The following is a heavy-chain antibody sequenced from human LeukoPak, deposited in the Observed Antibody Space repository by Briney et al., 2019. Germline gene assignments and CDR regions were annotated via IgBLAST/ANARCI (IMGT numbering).Heavy chain of an antibody. CDR1: GGSISSDTYY. J-gene: IGHJ4*02. CDR2: IYTSGST. CDR3: AKETGYSGYDYGDY. D-gene: IGHD5-12*01. V-gene: IGHV4-61*02. Sequence: SETLSLTCTLSGGSISSDTYYWTWIRQPAGKGLEWIGRIYTSGSTNYNPSLKSRVTISVDTSKNQFSLKLSSVTAADTAVYYCAKETGYSGYDYGDYWGQGTLVTVSS.